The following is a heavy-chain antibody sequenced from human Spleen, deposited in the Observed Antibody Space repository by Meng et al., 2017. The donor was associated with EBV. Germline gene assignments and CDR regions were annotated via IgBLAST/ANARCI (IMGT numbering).Heavy chain of an antibody. J-gene: IGHJ4*02. Sequence: EVQLVESGGALVQPGGDRRLSCAAAGFTFRSYWMHWVRQAPGKGLVWVSRTNENGRITNYADSVEGRFTISRDNTRNTLYLHMNSLRPEDTAVYFCSRDLVGSDDDWGQGTLVTVSS. CDR1: GFTFRSYW. CDR3: SRDLVGSDDD. D-gene: IGHD6-25*01. CDR2: TNENGRIT. V-gene: IGHV3-74*01.